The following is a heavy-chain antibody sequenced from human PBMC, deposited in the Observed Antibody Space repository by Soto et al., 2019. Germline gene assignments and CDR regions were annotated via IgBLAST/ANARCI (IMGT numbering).Heavy chain of an antibody. J-gene: IGHJ4*02. V-gene: IGHV1-69*13. Sequence: GSSVKVSCKASGGTFSSYAISWVRQAPGQGLEWMGGIIPIFGTANYAQKFQGRVTITADESTSTAYMELSSLRSEDTAVYYCASYSVRVSITIFGNWGQGTLVTVSS. CDR1: GGTFSSYA. CDR3: ASYSVRVSITIFGN. D-gene: IGHD3-3*01. CDR2: IIPIFGTA.